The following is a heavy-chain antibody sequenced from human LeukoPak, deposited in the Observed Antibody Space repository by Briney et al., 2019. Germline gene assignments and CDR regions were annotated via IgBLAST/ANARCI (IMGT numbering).Heavy chain of an antibody. J-gene: IGHJ4*02. D-gene: IGHD3-9*01. V-gene: IGHV3-23*01. CDR3: VRHVDWSFDY. Sequence: PGGSLRLSCAASGWTFSSYAMSWVRQAPGKGLEWVSAISGSGGTIYHADSVKGRSTISRDNAKRSLYLQMNTLRAEDTAVYYCVRHVDWSFDYWGQGTLVTVSS. CDR2: ISGSGGTI. CDR1: GWTFSSYA.